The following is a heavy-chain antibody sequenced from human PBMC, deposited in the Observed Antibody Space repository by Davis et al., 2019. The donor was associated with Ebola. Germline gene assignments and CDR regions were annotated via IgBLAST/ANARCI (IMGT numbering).Heavy chain of an antibody. CDR2: INHSGST. CDR1: GGSFSGYY. Sequence: MPSETLSLTCAVYGGSFSGYYWSWIRQPPGKGLEWIGEINHSGSTNYNPSLKSRLTISVDTSKNQFSLKLSSVTAADTAVYYCARGVGATTGWFDPWGQGTLVTVS. J-gene: IGHJ5*02. V-gene: IGHV4-34*01. D-gene: IGHD1-26*01. CDR3: ARGVGATTGWFDP.